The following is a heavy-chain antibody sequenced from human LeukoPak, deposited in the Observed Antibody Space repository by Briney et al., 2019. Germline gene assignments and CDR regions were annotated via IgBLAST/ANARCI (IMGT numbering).Heavy chain of an antibody. D-gene: IGHD3-16*01. V-gene: IGHV3-33*01. CDR2: IWYDGSKT. J-gene: IGHJ3*02. Sequence: GRSLRLSCVASGFTFSGYGMHWVRQAPGKGLEWVAVIWYDGSKTYYADSVKGRFTISRDNSKNTLYLQTSSLRVEDTAAYYCARYLGGRNAFDIWGQGTMVTVSS. CDR1: GFTFSGYG. CDR3: ARYLGGRNAFDI.